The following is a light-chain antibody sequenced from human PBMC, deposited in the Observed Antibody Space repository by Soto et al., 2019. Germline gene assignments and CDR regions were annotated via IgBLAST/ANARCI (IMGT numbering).Light chain of an antibody. J-gene: IGLJ2*01. CDR1: SIDVGGYNY. CDR3: SSYTSSSTLEAV. CDR2: EVS. Sequence: QSVLTQPASVSGSPGQSITISCTGTSIDVGGYNYVSWYQEHPGKAPKLMIYEVSNRPSGVSNRFSGSKSGNTASLTISGLQAEDEADYYCSSYTSSSTLEAVFGGGTKLTVL. V-gene: IGLV2-14*01.